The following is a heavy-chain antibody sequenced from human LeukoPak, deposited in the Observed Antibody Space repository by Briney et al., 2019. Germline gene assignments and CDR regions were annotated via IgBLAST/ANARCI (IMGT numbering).Heavy chain of an antibody. CDR1: GFTFDDYA. Sequence: PGGSLRLSCAASGFTFDDYAMPWVRQAPGKGLEWVSGISWNSGSIGYADSVKGRFTISRDNAKNSLYLQMNSLRAEDTALYYCAKEDSSGCIDYWGQGTLVTVSS. J-gene: IGHJ4*02. CDR3: AKEDSSGCIDY. CDR2: ISWNSGSI. D-gene: IGHD3-22*01. V-gene: IGHV3-9*01.